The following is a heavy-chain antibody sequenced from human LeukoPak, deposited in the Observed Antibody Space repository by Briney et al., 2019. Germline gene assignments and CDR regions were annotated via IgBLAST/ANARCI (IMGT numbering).Heavy chain of an antibody. CDR3: ARGYGSSLGRYYFDY. J-gene: IGHJ4*02. D-gene: IGHD6-6*01. V-gene: IGHV4-39*01. CDR2: IYYSGST. CDR1: GGSISSSSYY. Sequence: PSETLSLTCTVSGGSISSSSYYWGWIRQPPGKGLEWIGSIYYSGSTYYNPSLKSRVTISVDTSKNQFSLKLSSVTAADTAVYYCARGYGSSLGRYYFDYWGQGTLVTVSS.